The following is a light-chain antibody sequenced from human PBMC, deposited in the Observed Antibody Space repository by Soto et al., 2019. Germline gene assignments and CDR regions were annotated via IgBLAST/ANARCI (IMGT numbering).Light chain of an antibody. J-gene: IGKJ2*01. CDR2: DAS. CDR1: QSVVGNS. V-gene: IGKV3D-20*01. CDR3: QQYGRSPYT. Sequence: EIVLTQSPATLSLSPGERVTLSCGASQSVVGNSLAWYQQKPGLAPRLVISDASSRATGIPDRFSGSGSGTDFPLTISRLEPEDIAVYYCQQYGRSPYTFGQGTKLEIK.